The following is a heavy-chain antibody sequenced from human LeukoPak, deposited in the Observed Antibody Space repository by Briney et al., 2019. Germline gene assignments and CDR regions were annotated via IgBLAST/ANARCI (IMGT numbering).Heavy chain of an antibody. CDR1: GINFSGYS. Sequence: AGGSLRLSCAASGINFSGYSMHWVRQAPGKGLEWVALISYDANIGSNKYYADSVKGRFTIPRNNSKNTLYLQMNSLRAEDTAVYYCARDGGYDFWSGYYQDYWGQGTLVTVSS. J-gene: IGHJ4*02. CDR2: ISYDANIGSNK. V-gene: IGHV3-30*03. D-gene: IGHD3-3*01. CDR3: ARDGGYDFWSGYYQDY.